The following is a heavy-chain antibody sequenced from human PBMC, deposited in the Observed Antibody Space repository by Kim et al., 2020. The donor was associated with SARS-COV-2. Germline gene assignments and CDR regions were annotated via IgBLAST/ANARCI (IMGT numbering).Heavy chain of an antibody. Sequence: SETLSLTCTVSGGSISSYYWSWIRQPPGKGLEWIGYIYYSGSTNYNPSLKSRVTISVDTSKNQFSLKLSSVTAADTAVYYCARDGQYSSSSKAVTHYYYYGMDVWGQGTTVTVSS. D-gene: IGHD6-6*01. CDR1: GGSISSYY. J-gene: IGHJ6*02. CDR3: ARDGQYSSSSKAVTHYYYYGMDV. CDR2: IYYSGST. V-gene: IGHV4-59*13.